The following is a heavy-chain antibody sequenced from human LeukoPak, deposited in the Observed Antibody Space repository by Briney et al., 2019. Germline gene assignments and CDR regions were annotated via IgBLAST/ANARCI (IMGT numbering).Heavy chain of an antibody. D-gene: IGHD4-17*01. J-gene: IGHJ5*02. CDR3: AGERGGYYGDDLNWFDP. V-gene: IGHV4-59*01. Sequence: PSETLSLTCSVSGGSISSYYWGWIRQPPGKGLEWNGYIYYSGSTNYNPSLKSRVTLSVDTPKNQFSLKLSSVTAADTAAYYCAGERGGYYGDDLNWFDPWGQGTLVTVSS. CDR1: GGSISSYY. CDR2: IYYSGST.